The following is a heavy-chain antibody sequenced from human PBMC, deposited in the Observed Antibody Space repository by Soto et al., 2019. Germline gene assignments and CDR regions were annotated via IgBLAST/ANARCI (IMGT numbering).Heavy chain of an antibody. V-gene: IGHV4-31*03. CDR2: SYYSGNT. Sequence: SETLSLTCTVSGGSISSAGYYWSWIRQHPGKGLEWIGYSYYSGNTHYNATLRSRVTISTDRYKNQFSLKLSSVTAADTAVYFCARVVCSTTSCTTFDYWGQGTLVTVSS. CDR1: GGSISSAGYY. CDR3: ARVVCSTTSCTTFDY. J-gene: IGHJ4*02. D-gene: IGHD2-2*01.